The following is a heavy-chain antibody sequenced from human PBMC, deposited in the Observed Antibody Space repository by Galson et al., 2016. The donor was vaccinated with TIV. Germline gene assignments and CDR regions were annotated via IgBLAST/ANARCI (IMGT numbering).Heavy chain of an antibody. CDR1: GYSFTNYG. V-gene: IGHV1-18*01. CDR3: ARAHSTGWDNGDDAFDI. CDR2: ISTYNGYT. Sequence: SCKASGYSFTNYGIAWVRQAPGQGLEWMGWISTYNGYTDYAQKLQGRVTMTTDTSTSTAYMELRSLRSDDTAVYYCARAHSTGWDNGDDAFDIWGLGTVVTVSS. D-gene: IGHD6-19*01. J-gene: IGHJ3*02.